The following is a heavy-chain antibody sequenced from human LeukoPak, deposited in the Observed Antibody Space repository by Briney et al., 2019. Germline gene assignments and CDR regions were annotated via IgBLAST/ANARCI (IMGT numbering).Heavy chain of an antibody. V-gene: IGHV3-7*01. Sequence: GGSLRLSCAASGFTFRSYWMNWVRQAPGEGLEWVANIKQDGSEKYYVDSVKGRFTISRDNARNSLYLQMNSLGAEDTAVYYCARVGGFCSSTTCYGNLGMDVWGHGTTVTVSS. CDR3: ARVGGFCSSTTCYGNLGMDV. J-gene: IGHJ6*02. D-gene: IGHD2-2*01. CDR1: GFTFRSYW. CDR2: IKQDGSEK.